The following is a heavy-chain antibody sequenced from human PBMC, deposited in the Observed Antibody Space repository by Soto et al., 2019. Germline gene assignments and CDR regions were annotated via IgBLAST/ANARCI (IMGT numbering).Heavy chain of an antibody. V-gene: IGHV4-30-4*01. CDR3: ARVMAAMQNWLDP. CDR2: IYHTGTT. CDR1: GGSISNVGYF. J-gene: IGHJ5*02. Sequence: QVQLQESGPGLVKPSQTLSLTCTVSGGSISNVGYFWSWIRKPPGKGLEWIGFIYHTGTTYYNSSLRSRVSISIDPSKSQFSLKLNSVTAADTAVYYGARVMAAMQNWLDPWGQGTLVTVSP. D-gene: IGHD2-2*01.